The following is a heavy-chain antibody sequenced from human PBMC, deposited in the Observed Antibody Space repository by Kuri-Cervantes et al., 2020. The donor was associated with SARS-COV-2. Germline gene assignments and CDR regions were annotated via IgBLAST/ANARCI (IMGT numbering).Heavy chain of an antibody. CDR1: GYTFTDYY. D-gene: IGHD2-15*01. J-gene: IGHJ4*02. Sequence: ASVKVSCKASGYTFTDYYMYWVRQAPGQGLEWMGWINPNTGDTNYAQRFQARVTMARDTSISTAYMELTRLKSDDTAVYYCATPRYCSGGSCYGLFDYWGQGTLVTVSS. CDR2: INPNTGDT. CDR3: ATPRYCSGGSCYGLFDY. V-gene: IGHV1-2*02.